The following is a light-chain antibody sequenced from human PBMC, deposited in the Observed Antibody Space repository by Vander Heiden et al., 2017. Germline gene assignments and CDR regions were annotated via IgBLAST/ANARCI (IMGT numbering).Light chain of an antibody. CDR2: LGS. CDR3: RQALQTPLT. CDR1: QSLLHSNGYNY. V-gene: IGKV2-28*01. J-gene: IGKJ4*01. Sequence: DIVMTQSPLSLPVTPGEPASISCRSSQSLLHSNGYNYLDSYLQKPGQSPQLLIFLGSDRASGVPDRFSGSGSGTDFTLKISRVEAEDVGVYYCRQALQTPLTFGGGTKVEIK.